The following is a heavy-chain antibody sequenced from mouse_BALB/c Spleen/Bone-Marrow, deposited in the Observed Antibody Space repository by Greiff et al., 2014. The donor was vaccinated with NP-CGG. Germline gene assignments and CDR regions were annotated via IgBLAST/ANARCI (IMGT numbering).Heavy chain of an antibody. J-gene: IGHJ2*01. CDR2: VNPYNGGT. CDR3: ARKRDNLYYFDY. D-gene: IGHD1-3*01. CDR1: GYTFTDYH. V-gene: IGHV1-19*01. Sequence: VQLQQPGPELVKPGASVKMSCKASGYTFTDYHMDWVKQSHGESFEWIGRVNPYNGGTSYNQKFKGKATLTVDKSSSTAYMELNSLTSEDSAVYYCARKRDNLYYFDYWGQGTTLTVSS.